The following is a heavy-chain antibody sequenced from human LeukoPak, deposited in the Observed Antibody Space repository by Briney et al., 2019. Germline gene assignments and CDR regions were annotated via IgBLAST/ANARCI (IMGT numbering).Heavy chain of an antibody. CDR3: ARTYDSSGYYLGY. CDR1: GYTFTGYY. Sequence: ASVKVSCKASGYTFTGYYMHWVRQAPGQGLEWMGWINPNSGGTNYAQKFQGRVTMTRDTSISTAYMELSRLRSDGTAVYYCARTYDSSGYYLGYWGQGTLVTVSS. D-gene: IGHD3-22*01. J-gene: IGHJ4*02. V-gene: IGHV1-2*02. CDR2: INPNSGGT.